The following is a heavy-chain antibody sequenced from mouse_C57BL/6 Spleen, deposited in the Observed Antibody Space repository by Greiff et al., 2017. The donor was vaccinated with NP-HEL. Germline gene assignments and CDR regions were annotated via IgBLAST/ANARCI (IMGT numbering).Heavy chain of an antibody. V-gene: IGHV1-7*01. CDR3: ARGGTGWCAY. CDR1: GYTFTSYW. Sequence: QVQLKESGAELVKPGASVKLSCKASGYTFTSYWMHWVKQRPGQGLEWIGNINPSSGYTNYNQKFKDKATLTVDKSSSTAYMQLSSLTYEDSAVYYCARGGTGWCAYWGQGTLVTVSA. CDR2: INPSSGYT. J-gene: IGHJ3*01.